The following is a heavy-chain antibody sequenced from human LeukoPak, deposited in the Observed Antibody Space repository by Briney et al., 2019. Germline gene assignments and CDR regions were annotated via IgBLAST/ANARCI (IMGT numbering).Heavy chain of an antibody. V-gene: IGHV4-59*01. CDR3: ARGGQLWLLPTNWFDP. CDR2: IYYSGST. J-gene: IGHJ5*02. D-gene: IGHD5-18*01. CDR1: GGSISSYY. Sequence: SETLSLTCTVSGGSISSYYWSWIRQPPGKGLEWIGYIYYSGSTNYKPSLKSRVTISVDTSKNQFSLKLSSVTAADTAVYYCARGGQLWLLPTNWFDPWGQGTLVTVSS.